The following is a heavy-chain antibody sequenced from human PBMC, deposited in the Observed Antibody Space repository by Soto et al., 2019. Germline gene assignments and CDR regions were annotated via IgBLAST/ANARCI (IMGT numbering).Heavy chain of an antibody. CDR2: IYTSGST. V-gene: IGHV4-4*07. CDR3: ARALPNARWGALEDNWFDP. D-gene: IGHD3-3*01. Sequence: AETLSLTCTVSGGSISSYYWSWIRQPAGKGLEWIGRIYTSGSTNYNPSLKSRVTMSVDTSKNQFSLKLSSVTAADTAVYYCARALPNARWGALEDNWFDPWGQGTLVTVSS. CDR1: GGSISSYY. J-gene: IGHJ5*02.